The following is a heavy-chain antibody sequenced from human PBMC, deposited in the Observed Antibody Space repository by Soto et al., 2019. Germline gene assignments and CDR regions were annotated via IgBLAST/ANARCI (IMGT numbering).Heavy chain of an antibody. D-gene: IGHD6-13*01. CDR1: GFTFGSYW. V-gene: IGHV3-7*01. Sequence: HPGGSLRLSCAVSGFTFGSYWMNWVRLIPGKGLEWVAYIKPDGSATYYVDSVKGRFTISRDNAKNSLYLQMNSLRVEDTSVYYCAKDSAPYSSSWGGYYYYGMDVWGQGTTVTVSS. CDR2: IKPDGSAT. J-gene: IGHJ6*02. CDR3: AKDSAPYSSSWGGYYYYGMDV.